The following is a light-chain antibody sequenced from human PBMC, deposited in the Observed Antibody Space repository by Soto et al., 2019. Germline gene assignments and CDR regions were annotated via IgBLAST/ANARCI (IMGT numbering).Light chain of an antibody. J-gene: IGKJ3*01. CDR3: QQYYSYPGT. CDR2: GAS. V-gene: IGKV3-15*01. CDR1: QSVSSN. Sequence: EIVMTQSPATLSVSPGERATLSCRASQSVSSNLAWYQQKPGQAPRLFIYGASTRATGIPARFSGSGSGTEFTLTISSLQSEDFALYYCQQYYSYPGTFGPGTKVDIK.